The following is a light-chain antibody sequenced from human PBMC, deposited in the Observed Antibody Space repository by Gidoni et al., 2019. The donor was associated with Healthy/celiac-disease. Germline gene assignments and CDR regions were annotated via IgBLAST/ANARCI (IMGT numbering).Light chain of an antibody. V-gene: IGLV6-57*04. CDR3: QSYDSSTPHVV. CDR2: EDN. J-gene: IGLJ2*01. CDR1: SGSIASNY. Sequence: NFMLTQPHSVSESPGKTVTISCTRSSGSIASNYVQWDQQRPGSAPTTVIYEDNQRPSGVPDRFSGSIDSSSNSASLTISGLKTEDEADYYCQSYDSSTPHVVFGGGTKLTVL.